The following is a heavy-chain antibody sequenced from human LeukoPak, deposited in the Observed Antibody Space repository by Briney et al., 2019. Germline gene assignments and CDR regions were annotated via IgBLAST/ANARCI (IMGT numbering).Heavy chain of an antibody. D-gene: IGHD3-16*01. J-gene: IGHJ6*03. CDR1: EFSVGSNY. CDR3: ARVEGGGDYYYMDV. Sequence: GGSLRLSCAASEFSVGSNYMTWVRQAPGKGLEWVSLIYSGGSTYYADSVKGRFTISRDNSKNTLYLQMNSLRAEDTAVYNCARVEGGGDYYYMDVWGKGTTVTVSS. V-gene: IGHV3-66*01. CDR2: IYSGGST.